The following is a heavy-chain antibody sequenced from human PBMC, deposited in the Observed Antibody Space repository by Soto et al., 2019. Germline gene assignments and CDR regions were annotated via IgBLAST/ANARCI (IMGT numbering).Heavy chain of an antibody. CDR2: INHSGST. CDR3: ARPASGVDTAMAGDYFDY. V-gene: IGHV4-34*01. Sequence: PSETLSLTCAVYGGSFSGYYWSWIRQPPGKGLEWIGEINHSGSTNYNPSLKSRVTISVDTSKNQFSLKLSSVTAADTAVYYCARPASGVDTAMAGDYFDYWGQGTLVTVSS. D-gene: IGHD5-18*01. J-gene: IGHJ4*02. CDR1: GGSFSGYY.